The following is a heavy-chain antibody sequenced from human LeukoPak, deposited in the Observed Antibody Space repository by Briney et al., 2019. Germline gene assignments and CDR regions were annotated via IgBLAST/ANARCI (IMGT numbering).Heavy chain of an antibody. CDR3: AKHVGGVPEDY. Sequence: AGGSLRLSWAASGFTFSSYGMHWVRQAPGKGLEWVAVISYDGSNKYYADSVKGRFTISRDNSKNTLYLQMNSLRAEDTAVYYCAKHVGGVPEDYWGQGTLVTVSS. J-gene: IGHJ4*02. D-gene: IGHD3-16*01. CDR2: ISYDGSNK. CDR1: GFTFSSYG. V-gene: IGHV3-30*18.